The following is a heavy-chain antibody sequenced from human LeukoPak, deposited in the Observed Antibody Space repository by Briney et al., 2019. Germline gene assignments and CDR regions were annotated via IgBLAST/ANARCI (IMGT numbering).Heavy chain of an antibody. D-gene: IGHD5-24*01. V-gene: IGHV4-34*01. J-gene: IGHJ4*02. CDR2: INHSGST. Sequence: PSETLSLTCAVYGGSFSGYYWSWIRQPPGKGLEWIGEINHSGSTNYNPSLKSRVTISVDTSKNQFSLKLSSVTAADTAVYYCARGVGMATMADYWGQGTLVTVSS. CDR3: ARGVGMATMADY. CDR1: GGSFSGYY.